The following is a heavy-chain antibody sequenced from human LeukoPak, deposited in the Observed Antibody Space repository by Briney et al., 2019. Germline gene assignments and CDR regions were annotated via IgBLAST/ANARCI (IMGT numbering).Heavy chain of an antibody. CDR1: GFTFSRFW. V-gene: IGHV3-7*01. Sequence: GGSLRLSCAASGFTFSRFWMSWVRQAPGKGLEWVASINPARGEIYYVDSVRGRFTISRDNAKNSLYLQMNSLRVEDTAIYYCAKEATITAYNFDYWGQGALVTVSS. CDR2: INPARGEI. D-gene: IGHD5-24*01. J-gene: IGHJ4*02. CDR3: AKEATITAYNFDY.